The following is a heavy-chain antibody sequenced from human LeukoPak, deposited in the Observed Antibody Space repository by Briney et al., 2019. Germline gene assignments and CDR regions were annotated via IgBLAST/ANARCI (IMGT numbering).Heavy chain of an antibody. J-gene: IGHJ4*02. CDR2: IYPGDSDT. CDR3: ARLPPFPPTVTTNDYFDY. CDR1: GYSFTNYW. V-gene: IGHV5-51*01. Sequence: GESLKISCKASGYSFTNYWIGWVRQMPGKGLEWMGIIYPGDSDTRYRPSFQGQVTISADKSISTAFLQWSRLETSDTAMYYCARLPPFPPTVTTNDYFDYWGQGTLVTVSS. D-gene: IGHD4-17*01.